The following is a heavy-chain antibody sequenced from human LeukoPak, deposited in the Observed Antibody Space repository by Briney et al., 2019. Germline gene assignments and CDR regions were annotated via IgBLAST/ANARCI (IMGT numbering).Heavy chain of an antibody. CDR1: GFSITNMY. V-gene: IGHV4-4*09. J-gene: IGHJ4*02. CDR3: ARTARVFDY. CDR2: TYINGDT. Sequence: SETLSLTCAVSGFSITNMYWSWIRQPPGKELEVIGYTYINGDTNYNPSLKSRVSISLDTSKNQLSLKMTSVTAADTAVYYCARTARVFDYWGQGILVTVTS. D-gene: IGHD5-18*01.